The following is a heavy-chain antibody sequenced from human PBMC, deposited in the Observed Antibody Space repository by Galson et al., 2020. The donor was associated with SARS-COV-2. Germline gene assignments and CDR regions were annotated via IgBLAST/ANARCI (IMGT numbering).Heavy chain of an antibody. CDR2: VYHSGAT. Sequence: SETLSLTCAVSGGSISSGGYYWTWIRQPPGKGLEWIGYVYHSGATHYNPSLKSRLTISMDRSKNQLSLKLTAVTAADTAVYYCARRYTYGLFPFWYCDVWGRGTMVTVSS. CDR1: GGSISSGGYY. J-gene: IGHJ2*01. CDR3: ARRYTYGLFPFWYCDV. V-gene: IGHV4-30-2*01. D-gene: IGHD5-18*01.